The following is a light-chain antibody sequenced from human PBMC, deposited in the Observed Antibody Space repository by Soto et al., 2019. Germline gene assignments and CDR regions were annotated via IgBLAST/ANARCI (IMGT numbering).Light chain of an antibody. V-gene: IGLV2-14*01. J-gene: IGLJ1*01. CDR3: NSYTSSSAPYV. Sequence: ALTQPASVSGSPGQSITISCTGTSGDVGGYRYVSWFQHHPGKAPKVIIYEVSNRASGVSNRFSGSKSGNTAFLTISGLQAEDEADYYCNSYTSSSAPYVFGTGTKVTVL. CDR2: EVS. CDR1: SGDVGGYRY.